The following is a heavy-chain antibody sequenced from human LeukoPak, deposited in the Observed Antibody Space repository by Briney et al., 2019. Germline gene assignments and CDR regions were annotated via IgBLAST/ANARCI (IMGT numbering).Heavy chain of an antibody. CDR1: GFTFSSYG. V-gene: IGHV3-33*01. J-gene: IGHJ4*02. D-gene: IGHD6-13*01. Sequence: PGRSLRLSCAASGFTFSSYGMHWVRQAPGKGLEWVAVIWYDGSNKYYADSVKGRFTISRDNSKNTLYPQMNSLRAEDTAVYYCARDRGSSSWYVDYWGQGTLVTVSS. CDR2: IWYDGSNK. CDR3: ARDRGSSSWYVDY.